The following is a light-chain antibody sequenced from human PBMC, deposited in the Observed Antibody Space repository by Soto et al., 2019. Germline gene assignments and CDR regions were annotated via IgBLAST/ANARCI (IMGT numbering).Light chain of an antibody. CDR3: QQSYSTPT. J-gene: IGKJ2*01. CDR2: AAS. Sequence: DIQMTQSPSSLSASVRDRVTITCRASQSINSSLNWYQQKPGKAPELLIYAASTLQSGVPSRFSGSGSGTDFTLTISSLQPEDFATYYCQQSYSTPTFGQGTKLEIK. CDR1: QSINSS. V-gene: IGKV1-39*01.